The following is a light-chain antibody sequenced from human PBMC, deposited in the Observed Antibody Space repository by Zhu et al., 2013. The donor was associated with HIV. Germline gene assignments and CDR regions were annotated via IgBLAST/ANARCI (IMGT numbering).Light chain of an antibody. CDR2: GAS. Sequence: DIQLTQSPSFLSASVGDRVTITCRASQGIRTDLGWYQQKPGKAPKLLIFGASALQSGVPSRFIGSGTGTEFTLTISSLQPDDFATYHCQQYKTYPWTFGRGTKVEIK. CDR3: QQYKTYPWT. CDR1: QGIRTD. V-gene: IGKV1-17*01. J-gene: IGKJ1*01.